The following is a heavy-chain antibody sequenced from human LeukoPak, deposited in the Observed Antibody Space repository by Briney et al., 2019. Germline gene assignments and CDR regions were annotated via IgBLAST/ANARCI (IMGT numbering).Heavy chain of an antibody. CDR2: IKGGGGDP. J-gene: IGHJ4*02. CDR3: AKGGHDFNPFYW. V-gene: IGHV3-23*01. CDR1: GYTFSTYA. Sequence: GGSLRLSCAASGYTFSTYAMGWVRQAPGKGLEWVSSIKGGGGDPFYADSVKGRFTISRDNSKSTLFLQLNSLRADDTAVYYCAKGGHDFNPFYWWGQGTLVTVSS. D-gene: IGHD2-21*02.